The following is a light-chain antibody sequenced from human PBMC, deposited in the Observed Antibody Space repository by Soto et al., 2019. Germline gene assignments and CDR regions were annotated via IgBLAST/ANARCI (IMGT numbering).Light chain of an antibody. Sequence: QAVVTQPASVSGSPGQSITISCTGTSSDVGGYNYVSWYQHHPGKAPKLMIYEVSYRPSGVSDRFSGAKSGNTASLTISGLQAEDEADYYCSSYTSTTSVVFGGGTKLTVL. J-gene: IGLJ3*02. CDR3: SSYTSTTSVV. V-gene: IGLV2-14*01. CDR1: SSDVGGYNY. CDR2: EVS.